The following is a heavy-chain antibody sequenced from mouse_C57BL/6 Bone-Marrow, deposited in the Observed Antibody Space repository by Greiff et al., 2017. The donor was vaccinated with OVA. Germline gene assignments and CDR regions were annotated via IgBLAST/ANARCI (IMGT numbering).Heavy chain of an antibody. CDR1: GFTFSSYG. CDR2: ISSGGSYT. CDR3: ARRMITTPFAY. D-gene: IGHD2-4*01. J-gene: IGHJ3*01. V-gene: IGHV5-6*01. Sequence: EVKLMESGGDLVKPGGSLKLSCAASGFTFSSYGMSWVRQTPDKRLECVATISSGGSYTYYPDSVKGRFTISRDNAKNTLYLQMSSLKSEDTAMYYCARRMITTPFAYWGQGTLVTVSA.